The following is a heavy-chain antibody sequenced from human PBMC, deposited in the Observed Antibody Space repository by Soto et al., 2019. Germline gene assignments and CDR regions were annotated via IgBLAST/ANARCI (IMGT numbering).Heavy chain of an antibody. J-gene: IGHJ4*02. Sequence: QVQLVESGGGVVQPGRSLRLSCAASGFTFSSYGMHWVRQAPGKGLEWVAVIWYDGSNKYYADSVKGRFTISRDNSKNTLYLQMNSLRAEDTAVYYCARDRQPGSWQQLGDFDYWGQGTLVTVSS. D-gene: IGHD6-13*01. CDR3: ARDRQPGSWQQLGDFDY. V-gene: IGHV3-33*01. CDR2: IWYDGSNK. CDR1: GFTFSSYG.